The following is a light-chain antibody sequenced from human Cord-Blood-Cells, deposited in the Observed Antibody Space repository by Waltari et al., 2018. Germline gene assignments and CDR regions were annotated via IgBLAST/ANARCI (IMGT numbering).Light chain of an antibody. J-gene: IGLJ1*01. CDR3: SSYAGSNNYV. CDR2: EVS. V-gene: IGLV2-8*01. Sequence: SALTPPPPASGSPGQSVSIPCTGTSSYVGGYNYDSWYQQHQGKAPRSMIYEVSKRPSGDPDRFYGSKSGNTASLTVSGRQAEDEADYYCSSYAGSNNYVFGTETKVSVL. CDR1: SSYVGGYNY.